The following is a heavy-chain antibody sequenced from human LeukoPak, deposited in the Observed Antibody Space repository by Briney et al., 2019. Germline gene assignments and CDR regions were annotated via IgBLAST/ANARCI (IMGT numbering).Heavy chain of an antibody. CDR2: IYYSGST. CDR1: GGSISSYY. Sequence: SETLSLTCTVSGGSISSYYWSWIRQPPGKGLEWIGYIYYSGSTNYNPSLKSRVTISVDTSKNQFSLKLSSVTAADTAVYYCARDSSGSYRPYDYWGQGTLVTVSS. D-gene: IGHD1-26*01. J-gene: IGHJ4*02. V-gene: IGHV4-59*01. CDR3: ARDSSGSYRPYDY.